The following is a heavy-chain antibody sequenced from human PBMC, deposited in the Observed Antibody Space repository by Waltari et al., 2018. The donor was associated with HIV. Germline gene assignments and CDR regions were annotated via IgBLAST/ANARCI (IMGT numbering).Heavy chain of an antibody. Sequence: EVQLVESGGDLVQPAGSLRLSCAASGFTFGTSWMSWVRKAPGRGLEWVATIKEDGSERYYLEFVKGRFTVSRDNAKKSLYLQMNSLRDEDTAVYYCVRDKIDGATSGSTLDSWGQGTEVTVSS. CDR2: IKEDGSER. D-gene: IGHD1-26*01. V-gene: IGHV3-7*01. J-gene: IGHJ5*01. CDR1: GFTFGTSW. CDR3: VRDKIDGATSGSTLDS.